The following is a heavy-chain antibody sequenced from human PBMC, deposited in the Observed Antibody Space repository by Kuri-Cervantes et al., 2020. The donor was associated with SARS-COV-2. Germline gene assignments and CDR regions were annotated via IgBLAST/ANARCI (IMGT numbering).Heavy chain of an antibody. V-gene: IGHV1-2*04. CDR2: INPNSGGT. D-gene: IGHD2-8*01. CDR1: GYSFNDYY. Sequence: ASVKVSCKASGYSFNDYYIYWVRQAPGQGLEWMGWINPNSGGTNYAQKFQGWVTMTRDTSLIISYMELSRLTFDDTAVYYFAIGEGSRALMVVLVWRGAGRLDFWGQGTLVTVSS. CDR3: AIGEGSRALMVVLVWRGAGRLDF. J-gene: IGHJ4*02.